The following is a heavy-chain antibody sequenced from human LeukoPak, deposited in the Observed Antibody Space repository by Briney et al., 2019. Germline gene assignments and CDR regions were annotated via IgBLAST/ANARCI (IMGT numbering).Heavy chain of an antibody. CDR2: ISGSGGST. J-gene: IGHJ6*03. CDR3: TGGSDKVLSGEYYYYMDV. V-gene: IGHV3-23*01. D-gene: IGHD2/OR15-2a*01. CDR1: GFTFSSYA. Sequence: PGGSLRLYCAASGFTFSSYAMSWVRQAPGKGLEWVSAISGSGGSTYYADSVKGRFTISRDSAKNSLALQMHSLRAEDTAVYYCTGGSDKVLSGEYYYYMDVWGTGTTVTVSS.